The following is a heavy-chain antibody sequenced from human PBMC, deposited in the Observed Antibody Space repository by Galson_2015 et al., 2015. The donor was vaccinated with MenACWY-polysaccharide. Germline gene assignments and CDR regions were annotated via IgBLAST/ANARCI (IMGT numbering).Heavy chain of an antibody. D-gene: IGHD2-15*01. J-gene: IGHJ4*02. CDR1: GFTFSGSA. V-gene: IGHV3-73*01. CDR2: IRSKANSYAT. CDR3: TRLVLGYSMYFDY. Sequence: SLRLSCAASGFTFSGSAMHWVRQASGKGLEWVGRIRSKANSYATAYAASVKGRFTISRDDSKNTAYLQMNSLKTEDTAVYYCTRLVLGYSMYFDYWGQGTLVTVSA.